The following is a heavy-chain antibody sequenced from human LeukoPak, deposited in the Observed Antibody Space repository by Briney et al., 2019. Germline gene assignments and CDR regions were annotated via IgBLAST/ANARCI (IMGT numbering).Heavy chain of an antibody. Sequence: GGSLRLSCVASGFTFSSYAMHWVRQAPGKGLEYVSAISSNGGSTYYANSVKGRFIISRDNSKNTLSLQMGSLRAEDMAVYYCARERIIAAAGIRNDAFDIWGQGTMVTVSS. CDR2: ISSNGGST. D-gene: IGHD6-13*01. CDR1: GFTFSSYA. J-gene: IGHJ3*02. CDR3: ARERIIAAAGIRNDAFDI. V-gene: IGHV3-64*01.